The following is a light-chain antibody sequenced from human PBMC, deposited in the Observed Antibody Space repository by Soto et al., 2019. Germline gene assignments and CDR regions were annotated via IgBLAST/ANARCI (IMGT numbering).Light chain of an antibody. Sequence: EIVLTQSPGILSLSPGERATPSCRASQSVSSSYLAWYQQKPGQAPRLLIYGASSRATGIPDRFSGSGSGTDFTLTISRLEPEDFAVYYCQQYGSSPPYTFGQGTKVDIK. CDR3: QQYGSSPPYT. CDR1: QSVSSSY. J-gene: IGKJ2*01. CDR2: GAS. V-gene: IGKV3-20*01.